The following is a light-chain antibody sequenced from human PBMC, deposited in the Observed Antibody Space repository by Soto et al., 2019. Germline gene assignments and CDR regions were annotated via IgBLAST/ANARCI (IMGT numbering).Light chain of an antibody. Sequence: DIQMTQSPSTLSASVGDRVTITCRASQSISSWLDWYQQKPWKAPKLLIYKASSLESGVPSRFSGSGSGTEFTLTISSLQPDDFATYYCQQYNSYSPYTFGQGTKMEIK. CDR3: QQYNSYSPYT. CDR2: KAS. J-gene: IGKJ2*01. V-gene: IGKV1-5*03. CDR1: QSISSW.